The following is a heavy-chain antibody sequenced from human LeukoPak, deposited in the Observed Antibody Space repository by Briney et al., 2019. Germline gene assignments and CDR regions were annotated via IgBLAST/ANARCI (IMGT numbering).Heavy chain of an antibody. D-gene: IGHD5-12*01. CDR1: GYTFTGYY. CDR2: INPNSGGT. CDR3: ARGRRYSGYLNDDY. Sequence: GASVKVSCKASGYTFTGYYMHWVRQAPGQGLEWMGWINPNSGGTNYAQKFQGRVTMTRNTSISTAYMELSSLRSEDTAVYYCARGRRYSGYLNDDYWGQGTLVTVSS. J-gene: IGHJ4*02. V-gene: IGHV1-2*02.